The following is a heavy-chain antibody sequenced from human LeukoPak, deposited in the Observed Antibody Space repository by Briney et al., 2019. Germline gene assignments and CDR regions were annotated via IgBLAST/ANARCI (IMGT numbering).Heavy chain of an antibody. CDR1: GRSISSSSYY. J-gene: IGHJ4*02. CDR2: IYYSGST. Sequence: SETLSLTCTVSGRSISSSSYYWGWIRQPPGKGLEWIGSIYYSGSTYYNPSLKSRVTISVDTSKNQFSLKLSSVTAADTAVYYCARHVRITMIVVVITPDYWGQGTLVTVSS. V-gene: IGHV4-39*01. CDR3: ARHVRITMIVVVITPDY. D-gene: IGHD3-22*01.